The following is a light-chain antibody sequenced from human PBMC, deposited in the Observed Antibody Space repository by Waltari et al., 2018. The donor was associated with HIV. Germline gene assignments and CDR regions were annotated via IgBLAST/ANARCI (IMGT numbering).Light chain of an antibody. V-gene: IGKV4-1*01. CDR1: QSLFFNANNKNS. CDR3: QQYDSVPWK. J-gene: IGKJ1*01. CDR2: WAF. Sequence: DIVMTLSPDPLAVSLGGRATINCKSSQSLFFNANNKNSLAWYQQKPGQCPTVLFYWAFTREFGVPDRFTGSGSGTDFTLTNTSLQSEDGALYYCQQYDSVPWKFGQGTKVEIK.